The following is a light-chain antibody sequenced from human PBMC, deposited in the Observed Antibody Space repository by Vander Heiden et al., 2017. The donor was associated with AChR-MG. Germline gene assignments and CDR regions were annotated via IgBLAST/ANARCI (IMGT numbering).Light chain of an antibody. V-gene: IGLV2-14*01. Sequence: QSARTQPASVPGSPGQSTPISCTGTSSDVGGYNYVSWYPQPPAKAPKLMIYEVSNRPSGVSNRFSGSKSGNTASLTISGLQAEDEADYYCSSYTSSSTLWVFGTGTKVTVL. CDR1: SSDVGGYNY. J-gene: IGLJ1*01. CDR2: EVS. CDR3: SSYTSSSTLWV.